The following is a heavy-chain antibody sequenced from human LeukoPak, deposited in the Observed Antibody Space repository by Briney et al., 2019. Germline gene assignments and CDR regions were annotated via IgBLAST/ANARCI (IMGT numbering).Heavy chain of an antibody. CDR3: AKDWEDSSSFSFDY. V-gene: IGHV3-30*18. CDR1: GFTFSSYD. J-gene: IGHJ4*02. D-gene: IGHD6-6*01. Sequence: GRSLRRSCAASGFTFSSYDMHWVRQAPGKGLEWVAVISSDGGHKYYADSVKGRFTISRDNSKNTLYLQMNSLRPEDTAVYYCAKDWEDSSSFSFDYWGQGTLVTVSS. CDR2: ISSDGGHK.